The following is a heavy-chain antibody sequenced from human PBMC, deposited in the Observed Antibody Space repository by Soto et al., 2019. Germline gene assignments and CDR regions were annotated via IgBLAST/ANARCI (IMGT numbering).Heavy chain of an antibody. CDR2: IKNKADGGTT. CDR1: GITFTNAW. V-gene: IGHV3-15*01. Sequence: EVQLVESGGDLVKPGGCLRLSCAASGITFTNAWMSWVRQAPGKGLEWVGRIKNKADGGTTDYAAPVRGRFTISRDDSKNTLFLQMNSLETEDTAVYYCTTDPGVYEDFWGWGTLVTVSS. D-gene: IGHD4-17*01. J-gene: IGHJ4*02. CDR3: TTDPGVYEDF.